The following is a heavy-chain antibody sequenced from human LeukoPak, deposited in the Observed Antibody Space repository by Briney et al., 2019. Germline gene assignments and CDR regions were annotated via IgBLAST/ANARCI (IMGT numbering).Heavy chain of an antibody. CDR3: ARDQEGDAFDI. V-gene: IGHV3-48*01. Sequence: GGSLRLSCAASGFTFSSYSMNWVRQAPGKGLEWVSYISSSSSTIYYADSVKGRFTISRDNSKNTLYLQMNSLRAEGTAVYYCARDQEGDAFDIWGQGTMVTVSS. J-gene: IGHJ3*02. CDR2: ISSSSSTI. CDR1: GFTFSSYS.